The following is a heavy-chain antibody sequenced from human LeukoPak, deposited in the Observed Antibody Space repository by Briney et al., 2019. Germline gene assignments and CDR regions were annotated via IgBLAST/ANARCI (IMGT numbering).Heavy chain of an antibody. Sequence: PSETLSLTCTVSGGSISSSSYYWGWIRQPPGKGLEWIGSIYYSGSTYYNPSLKSRVTISVDTSKNQFSLKLSSVTAADTVVYYCARYYYYYYMDVWGKGTTVTVSS. CDR2: IYYSGST. CDR3: ARYYYYYYMDV. CDR1: GGSISSSSYY. J-gene: IGHJ6*03. V-gene: IGHV4-39*07.